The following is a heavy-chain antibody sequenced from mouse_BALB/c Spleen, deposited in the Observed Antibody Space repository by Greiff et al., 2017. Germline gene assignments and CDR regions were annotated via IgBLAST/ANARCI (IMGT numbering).Heavy chain of an antibody. D-gene: IGHD2-14*01. V-gene: IGHV3-2*02. CDR1: GYSITSDYA. Sequence: EVQLQQSGPGLVKPSQSLSLTCTVTGYSITSDYAWNWIRQFPGNKLEWMGYISYSGSTSYNPSLKSRISITRDTSKNQFFLQLNSVTTEDTATYYCARPYRYDWYFDVWGAGTTVTVSS. CDR3: ARPYRYDWYFDV. J-gene: IGHJ1*01. CDR2: ISYSGST.